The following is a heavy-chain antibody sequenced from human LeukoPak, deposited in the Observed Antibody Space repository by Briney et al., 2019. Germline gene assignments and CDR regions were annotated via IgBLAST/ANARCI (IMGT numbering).Heavy chain of an antibody. Sequence: GASVKVSCKACGYTFTSYGISLVRQAPGQGLEWMGWISAYNGNTNYAQKLQGRVTMTTDTSTSTAYMELRSLRSDDTAVYYCARSGDYYDSSGYYGAFDYWGQGTLVTVSS. J-gene: IGHJ4*02. D-gene: IGHD3-22*01. V-gene: IGHV1-18*01. CDR3: ARSGDYYDSSGYYGAFDY. CDR1: GYTFTSYG. CDR2: ISAYNGNT.